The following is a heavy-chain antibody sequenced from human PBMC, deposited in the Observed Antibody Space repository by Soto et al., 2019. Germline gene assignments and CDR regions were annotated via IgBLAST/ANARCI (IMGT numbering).Heavy chain of an antibody. D-gene: IGHD2-15*01. V-gene: IGHV4-34*01. J-gene: IGHJ2*01. CDR1: GGSFSGFY. Sequence: QVQLQQWGAGLLKPSETLSLTCAVYGGSFSGFYWSWIRQPPGKGLEWIGEVNHSGSTNYSPSLKSRVTISADTSKDQFSQQLSSVTAADTAVYYCVSKLGSCTGGSCNWYFDLWGRGTLVTVSS. CDR2: VNHSGST. CDR3: VSKLGSCTGGSCNWYFDL.